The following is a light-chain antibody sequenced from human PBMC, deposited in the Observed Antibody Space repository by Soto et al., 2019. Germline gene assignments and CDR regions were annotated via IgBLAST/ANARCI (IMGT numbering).Light chain of an antibody. V-gene: IGLV2-14*01. CDR2: EVS. CDR3: SSYTRSSTWV. J-gene: IGLJ3*02. Sequence: QSVLTQPASVSGSPGQSISISCTGTSSDVGGYTFVSWYQQFPDKAPRLIIYEVSNRPSGVSNRFSGSKSGNTASLTISGLQAEDESDYYCSSYTRSSTWVFGGGTKVTVL. CDR1: SSDVGGYTF.